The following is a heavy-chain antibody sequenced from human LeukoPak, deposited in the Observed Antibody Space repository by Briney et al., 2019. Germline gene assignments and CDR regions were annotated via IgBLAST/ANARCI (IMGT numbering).Heavy chain of an antibody. V-gene: IGHV3-23*01. CDR3: AKDLMLGGSYAADY. CDR1: GFTFSSYV. D-gene: IGHD1-26*01. CDR2: IINSGDST. Sequence: GGSLRLSCAASGFTFSSYVMNWVRQAPGKGLEWVSGIINSGDSTFYADSVKGRFTISRDSSKNTLYLQMNSLRAEDTAVYYCAKDLMLGGSYAADYWGQGTLVTVSS. J-gene: IGHJ4*02.